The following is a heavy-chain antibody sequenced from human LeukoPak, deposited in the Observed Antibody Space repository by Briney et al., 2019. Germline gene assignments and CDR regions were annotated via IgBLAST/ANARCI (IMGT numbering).Heavy chain of an antibody. CDR2: IYYSGST. Sequence: PSETLSLTCTVSGGSISSSSYYWGWIRQPPGKGLEWIGSIYYSGSTYYNPSLKSRVTISVDTSKNQFSLKLSSVTAADTAVYYCAIVTTGVSSGYYAYYYYYYYMDVWGKGTTVTVSS. J-gene: IGHJ6*03. CDR3: AIVTTGVSSGYYAYYYYYYYMDV. D-gene: IGHD3-22*01. V-gene: IGHV4-39*01. CDR1: GGSISSSSYY.